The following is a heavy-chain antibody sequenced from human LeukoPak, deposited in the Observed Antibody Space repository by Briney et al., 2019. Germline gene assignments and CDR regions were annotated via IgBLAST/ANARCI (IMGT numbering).Heavy chain of an antibody. CDR3: ARVGGRYDYVWGSYLYADKLSWINLFYT. J-gene: IGHJ5*02. Sequence: SETLSVSCADYGGSFSGYYWSWIRQPPGKGLEWIGEINHSGSTNYNPSLKSRVTISVDTSKNQFSLKLSSVTAADTAVYYCARVGGRYDYVWGSYLYADKLSWINLFYTTGQGTLVTVSS. CDR2: INHSGST. D-gene: IGHD3-16*02. V-gene: IGHV4-34*01. CDR1: GGSFSGYY.